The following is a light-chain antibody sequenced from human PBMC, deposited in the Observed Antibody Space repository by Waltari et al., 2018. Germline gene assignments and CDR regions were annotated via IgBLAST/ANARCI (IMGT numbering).Light chain of an antibody. Sequence: QSVVTQPPSRSGAPGQRVTIFCSGGSSNIGRNTVNCYQHVPGTAPKLLIYSNDQRPSGVPDRVSGSKSGTSDSLAIGGLRLEDEADYYCAAWDDSLNAYVFGSGTRAAVL. CDR2: SND. V-gene: IGLV1-44*01. CDR1: SSNIGRNT. CDR3: AAWDDSLNAYV. J-gene: IGLJ1*01.